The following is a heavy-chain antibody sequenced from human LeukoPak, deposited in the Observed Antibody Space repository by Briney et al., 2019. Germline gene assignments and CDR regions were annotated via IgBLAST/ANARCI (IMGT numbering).Heavy chain of an antibody. CDR1: GGTFSSYA. CDR2: IIPIFGTA. J-gene: IGHJ4*02. CDR3: ARLSLAGGFDY. Sequence: SVKVSCKASGGTFSSYAISWVRQAPGQGLEWMGGIIPIFGTANYAQKFQGRVTITADESTSTDYMELSSLRSEDTAVYYCARLSLAGGFDYWGQGTLVTVSS. D-gene: IGHD6-19*01. V-gene: IGHV1-69*01.